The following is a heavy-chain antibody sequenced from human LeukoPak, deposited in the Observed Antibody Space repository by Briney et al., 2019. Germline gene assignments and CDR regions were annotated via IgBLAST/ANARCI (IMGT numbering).Heavy chain of an antibody. CDR1: GGTFSSYA. CDR3: ARDSKRILTGYSPHYFDY. D-gene: IGHD3-9*01. V-gene: IGHV1-69*06. J-gene: IGHJ4*02. CDR2: IIPIFGTA. Sequence: SVKVSCKASGGTFSSYAISWVRQAPGQGLEWMGGIIPIFGTANYAQRFQGRVTITADKSTSTAYMELSSLRSEDTAVYYCARDSKRILTGYSPHYFDYWGQGTLVTVSS.